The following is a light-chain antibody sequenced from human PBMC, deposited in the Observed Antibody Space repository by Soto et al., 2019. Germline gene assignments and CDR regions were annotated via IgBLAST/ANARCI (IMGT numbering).Light chain of an antibody. Sequence: EIVMTQSPATLSVTPVERATLSCRASQSVSSNLAWYQQKPGQAPRLLIYGASTRATGIPARFSGSGSGTEFTLTISSLQSEDFTVYYCQQYNNWPPITFGQGTRLEIK. CDR3: QQYNNWPPIT. J-gene: IGKJ5*01. CDR2: GAS. V-gene: IGKV3-15*01. CDR1: QSVSSN.